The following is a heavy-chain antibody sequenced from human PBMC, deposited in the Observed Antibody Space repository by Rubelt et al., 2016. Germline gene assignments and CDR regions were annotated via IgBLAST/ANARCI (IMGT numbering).Heavy chain of an antibody. CDR3: ARVSGTTNNWFDP. Sequence: QVQLVQSGAEVKKPGASVKVSCKASGYTFTSYGISWVRQAPGQGLEWMGWISAYNGNTNYAQKLQGRVTMTTDTATSTADMELRSLGSDDTAVYYCARVSGTTNNWFDPWGQGTLVTVSS. D-gene: IGHD1-1*01. J-gene: IGHJ5*02. V-gene: IGHV1-18*01. CDR2: ISAYNGNT. CDR1: GYTFTSYG.